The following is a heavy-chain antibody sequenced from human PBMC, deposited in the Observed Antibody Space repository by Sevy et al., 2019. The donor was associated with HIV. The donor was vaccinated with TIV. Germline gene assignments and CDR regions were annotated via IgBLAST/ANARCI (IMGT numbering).Heavy chain of an antibody. CDR1: GFTFSSYS. J-gene: IGHJ6*03. V-gene: IGHV3-21*01. Sequence: GGSLRLSCAASGFTFSSYSMNWVRQAPGKGLEWVSSISSSSSYIYYAVSVKGRFTISRDNAKNSLYLQMNSLRAEDTAVYYCARDKIAAAEVYMDVWGKRTTVTVSS. CDR2: ISSSSSYI. D-gene: IGHD6-13*01. CDR3: ARDKIAAAEVYMDV.